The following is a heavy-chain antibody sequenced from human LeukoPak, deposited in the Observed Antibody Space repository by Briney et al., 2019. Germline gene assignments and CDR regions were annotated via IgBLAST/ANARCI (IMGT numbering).Heavy chain of an antibody. CDR1: GFTFSGYG. CDR2: ISYDGSNT. D-gene: IGHD3-22*01. J-gene: IGHJ4*02. CDR3: ATDREGDPSAYYLV. V-gene: IGHV3-30*03. Sequence: GGSLRLSCTASGFTFSGYGMHWVRQAPGMGLEWVAIISYDGSNTFYGDSVKGRFTISRDNSKNTLFLQMNSLRAEDSAVYYCATDREGDPSAYYLVGGQGTLITVSS.